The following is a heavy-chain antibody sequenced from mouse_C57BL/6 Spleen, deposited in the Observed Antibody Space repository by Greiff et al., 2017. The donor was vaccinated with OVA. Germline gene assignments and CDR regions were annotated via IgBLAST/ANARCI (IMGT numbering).Heavy chain of an antibody. CDR3: ARDQDDYAYYFDY. D-gene: IGHD2-4*01. Sequence: EVKLMESGPGLVKPSQSLSLTCSVTGYSITSGYYWNWIRQFPGNNLELIGYISYDGSNNYNPSLKNRISITHDTSKNQFFLKLNSVTTEDTATYYCARDQDDYAYYFDYWGQGTTLTVSS. CDR1: GYSITSGYY. CDR2: ISYDGSN. J-gene: IGHJ2*01. V-gene: IGHV3-6*01.